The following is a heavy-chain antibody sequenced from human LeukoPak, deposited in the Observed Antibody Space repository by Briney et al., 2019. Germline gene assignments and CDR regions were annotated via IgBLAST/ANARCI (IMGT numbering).Heavy chain of an antibody. D-gene: IGHD2-15*01. Sequence: QTGGSLRLSCAASGFTFSSYAMNWVRQAPGKGLEWVSGFSASGGSTYYADSVKGRFTISRDNSKNTLYLQMNSLRVEDTAVYYCASEARCSGNSCGYFDYWGQGTLVTVSS. J-gene: IGHJ4*02. V-gene: IGHV3-23*01. CDR3: ASEARCSGNSCGYFDY. CDR1: GFTFSSYA. CDR2: FSASGGST.